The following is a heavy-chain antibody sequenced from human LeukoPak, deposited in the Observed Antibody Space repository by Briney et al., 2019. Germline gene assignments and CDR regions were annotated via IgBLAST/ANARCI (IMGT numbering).Heavy chain of an antibody. V-gene: IGHV3-30*01. Sequence: DSVKGRFTISRDNSKNTLYLQMNSLRAEDTAVYYCARDGDPTGYFDYWGQGTLVTVSS. D-gene: IGHD7-27*01. J-gene: IGHJ4*02. CDR3: ARDGDPTGYFDY.